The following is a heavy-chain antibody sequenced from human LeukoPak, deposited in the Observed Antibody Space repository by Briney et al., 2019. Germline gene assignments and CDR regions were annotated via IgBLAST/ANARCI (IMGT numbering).Heavy chain of an antibody. CDR3: ARDSGSSNFHY. J-gene: IGHJ4*02. Sequence: SQTLSLTCAISGDSDSSYHAAWSWIRQSPSRGLQWLGRTYYRSKWYNDYALSVKSRITINPDTSKNRFSLQLNSVTPEDTAVYYCARDSGSSNFHYWGQGTLVTVSS. CDR2: TYYRSKWYN. V-gene: IGHV6-1*01. CDR1: GDSDSSYHAA. D-gene: IGHD6-13*01.